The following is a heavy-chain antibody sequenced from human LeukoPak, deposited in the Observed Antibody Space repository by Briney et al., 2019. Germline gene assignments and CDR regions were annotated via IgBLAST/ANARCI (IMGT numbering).Heavy chain of an antibody. CDR3: ARGSGARWPYYYYGMDV. J-gene: IGHJ6*02. V-gene: IGHV4-34*01. CDR1: GGSFSGYY. CDR2: MNHSGST. Sequence: SETLSLTCAVYGGSFSGYYWSWIRQPPGKGLEWIGEMNHSGSTNYNPSLKSRVTISVDTSKNQFSLKLSSVTAADTAVYYCARGSGARWPYYYYGMDVWGQGTTVTVSS. D-gene: IGHD4-23*01.